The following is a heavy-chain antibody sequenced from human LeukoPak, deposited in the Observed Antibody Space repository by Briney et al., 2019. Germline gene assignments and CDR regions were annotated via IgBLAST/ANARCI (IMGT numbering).Heavy chain of an antibody. CDR2: ISSSGSLI. J-gene: IGHJ4*02. CDR3: ASAPNYYDSSGYKTWFDN. CDR1: GFTFSDYS. D-gene: IGHD3-22*01. V-gene: IGHV3-21*01. Sequence: GGSLRLSCAASGFTFSDYSMKWVRQAPGKGLEWVSSISSSGSLIYYADLVKGRFTVSRDNAKNSLFLQMNSLRDEDTAVYYCASAPNYYDSSGYKTWFDNWGQGTLVTVSS.